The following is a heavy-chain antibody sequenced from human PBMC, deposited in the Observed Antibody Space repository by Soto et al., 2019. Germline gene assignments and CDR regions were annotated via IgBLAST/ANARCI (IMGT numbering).Heavy chain of an antibody. D-gene: IGHD6-19*01. CDR2: ISSSSSYT. Sequence: GGSLRLSCAASGFTFSDYYMSWIRRAPGKGLEWVSYISSSSSYTNYADSVKGRFTISRDNAKNSLYLRMNSLRAEDSAVYYCARDVAVAGTGDFDYWGQGTLVTVSS. J-gene: IGHJ4*02. CDR1: GFTFSDYY. V-gene: IGHV3-11*06. CDR3: ARDVAVAGTGDFDY.